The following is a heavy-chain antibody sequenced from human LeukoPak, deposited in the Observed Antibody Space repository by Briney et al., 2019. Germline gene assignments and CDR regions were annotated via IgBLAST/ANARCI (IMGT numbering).Heavy chain of an antibody. CDR2: INHSGST. CDR3: ARGGRGWALEGCDW. D-gene: IGHD6-19*01. V-gene: IGHV4-34*01. J-gene: IGHJ4*02. Sequence: SETLSLTCAVYGGSFSGYYWSWIRQPPGKGLEWIGEINHSGSTNYNPSLKSRVTISVDTSKNQFSLKLSSVTAADTAVYYCARGGRGWALEGCDWWGQGTLVTVSS. CDR1: GGSFSGYY.